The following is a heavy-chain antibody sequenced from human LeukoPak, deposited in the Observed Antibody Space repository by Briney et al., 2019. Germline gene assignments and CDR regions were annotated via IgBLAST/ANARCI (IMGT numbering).Heavy chain of an antibody. CDR1: GFTFSSYE. CDR3: ARARGYDGNHFDY. Sequence: PGGSLRLSCAASGFTFSSYEMNWVRQAPGKGLEWVSYISRSGDTTYYADSVKGRFTISRDNAENSLYLQMNSLRAEDTAVYYCARARGYDGNHFDYWGQGTLVTVSS. J-gene: IGHJ4*02. V-gene: IGHV3-48*03. CDR2: ISRSGDTT. D-gene: IGHD5-12*01.